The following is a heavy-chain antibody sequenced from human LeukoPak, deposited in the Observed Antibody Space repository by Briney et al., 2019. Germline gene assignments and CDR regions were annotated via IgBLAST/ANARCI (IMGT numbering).Heavy chain of an antibody. CDR2: INTDGSST. CDR3: ARGFITMVRGVIS. D-gene: IGHD3-10*01. Sequence: GGSLRLSCAASGFTFSNYWMHWVRQAPGKGLVWVSHINTDGSSTSYADSVKGRFTISRDNAKNTLYLQMNSLRAEDTAVYYCARGFITMVRGVISWGQGTLVAVSS. J-gene: IGHJ4*02. V-gene: IGHV3-74*01. CDR1: GFTFSNYW.